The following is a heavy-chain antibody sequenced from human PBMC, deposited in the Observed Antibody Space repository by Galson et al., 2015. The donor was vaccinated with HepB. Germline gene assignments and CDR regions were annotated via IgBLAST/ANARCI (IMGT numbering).Heavy chain of an antibody. V-gene: IGHV3-30-3*01. J-gene: IGHJ6*02. CDR2: LPYDGSSQ. D-gene: IGHD1-26*01. CDR1: GFTFSIYA. CDR3: AKDGILGTATQSKGMDV. Sequence: SLRLSCAASGFTFSIYAMHWVRQAPGTGLEWVALLPYDGSSQYYADSVRGRFTISRDNSKNTLYLQMDSLRPEDTAVYYCAKDGILGTATQSKGMDVWGQGTTVTVSS.